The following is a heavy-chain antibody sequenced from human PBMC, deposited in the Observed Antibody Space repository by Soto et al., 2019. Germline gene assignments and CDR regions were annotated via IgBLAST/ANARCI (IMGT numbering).Heavy chain of an antibody. V-gene: IGHV1-69*02. CDR2: SIPIQGRA. CDR1: GGSFISYI. CDR3: AKSLVFVDHAYMDV. Sequence: QVQLVQSGAEVRKPGSSVKVSCEASGGSFISYIFTWVRQAPGQGLEWMGRSIPIQGRADYALKVQDRVTITAYRSTQTVYMELRSLRPEDTALYYCAKSLVFVDHAYMDVWGKGTTVTVSS. D-gene: IGHD2-21*01. J-gene: IGHJ6*03.